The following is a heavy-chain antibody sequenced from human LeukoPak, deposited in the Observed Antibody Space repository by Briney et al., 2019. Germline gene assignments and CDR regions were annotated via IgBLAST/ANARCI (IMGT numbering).Heavy chain of an antibody. Sequence: GASVKVSCKASGYTFTGYYIHWVRQAPGQGLEWMGWINPNSGGTGSAQKFQGRVTVTRDTSISTAYMELSRVRSGDTAVYYCASTFFGVGNGIDYWGQGTLVTVSS. D-gene: IGHD3-3*01. V-gene: IGHV1-2*02. J-gene: IGHJ4*02. CDR1: GYTFTGYY. CDR2: INPNSGGT. CDR3: ASTFFGVGNGIDY.